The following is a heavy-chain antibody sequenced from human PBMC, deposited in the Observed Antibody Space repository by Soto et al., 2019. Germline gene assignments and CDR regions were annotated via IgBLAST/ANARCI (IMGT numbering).Heavy chain of an antibody. Sequence: GGSLRLSCAASGFTFSSYDMHWVRQATGKGLEWVSAIGTAGDTYYPGSVKGRFTISRENAKNSLYLQMNSLRAGDTAVYYCARGSSSSSVGAFDIWGQGTMVTVSS. CDR2: IGTAGDT. J-gene: IGHJ3*02. CDR3: ARGSSSSSVGAFDI. V-gene: IGHV3-13*01. CDR1: GFTFSSYD. D-gene: IGHD6-13*01.